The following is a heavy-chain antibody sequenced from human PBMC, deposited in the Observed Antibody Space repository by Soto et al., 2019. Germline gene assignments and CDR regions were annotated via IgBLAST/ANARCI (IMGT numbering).Heavy chain of an antibody. CDR3: ARDYGSGSFRFDY. V-gene: IGHV1-18*01. Sequence: QVQLVQSGAEVKKPGASVKVSCKASGYTFTYYGVTCVRQAPGQGLEWVGWISAYNGHTNYAQNLQGRVNMTTDTSTNTAYMELRSLRSDDTAVYYCARDYGSGSFRFDYWGQGTLVTVSS. CDR2: ISAYNGHT. CDR1: GYTFTYYG. D-gene: IGHD3-10*01. J-gene: IGHJ4*02.